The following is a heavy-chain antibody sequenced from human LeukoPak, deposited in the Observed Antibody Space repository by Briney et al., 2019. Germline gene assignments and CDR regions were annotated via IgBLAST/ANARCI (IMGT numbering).Heavy chain of an antibody. Sequence: PGGSLRLSCAASGFTFSSYGLNWIRQAPGEGLEWVSYISSGSSTIYYVDSVKGRFTIPRDNAKNSLYLQMNSLRAEDTAVYYCARDPPGTNDFDYWGQGILVTVSS. V-gene: IGHV3-48*04. CDR3: ARDPPGTNDFDY. D-gene: IGHD2-8*01. CDR1: GFTFSSYG. J-gene: IGHJ4*02. CDR2: ISSGSSTI.